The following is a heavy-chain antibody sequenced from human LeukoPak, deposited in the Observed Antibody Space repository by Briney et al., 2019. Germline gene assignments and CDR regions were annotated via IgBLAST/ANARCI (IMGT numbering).Heavy chain of an antibody. CDR2: ISGSGSTT. Sequence: PGGSLRLSCAASGFTFSSYVMSWVRQAPGKGLEWVSSISGSGSTTYYADTVKGRFTISRDNSKNTLYLQMNSLRGEDTALYYCAKTGGTYYGSDYWGQGTLVTVSP. J-gene: IGHJ4*02. V-gene: IGHV3-23*01. CDR1: GFTFSSYV. CDR3: AKTGGTYYGSDY. D-gene: IGHD1-26*01.